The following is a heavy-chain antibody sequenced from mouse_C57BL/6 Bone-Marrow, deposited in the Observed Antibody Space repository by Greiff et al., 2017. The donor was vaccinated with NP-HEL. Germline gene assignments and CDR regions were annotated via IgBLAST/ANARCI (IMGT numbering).Heavy chain of an antibody. D-gene: IGHD1-1*01. CDR2: IDPENGDT. CDR1: GFNIKDDY. Sequence: EVQGVESGAELVRPGASVKLSCTASGFNIKDDYMHWVKQRPEQGLEWIGWIDPENGDTEYASKFQGKATITADTSSNTAYLQLSSLTSEDTAVYYCTTSTVVASGAYWGQGTLVTVSA. CDR3: TTSTVVASGAY. J-gene: IGHJ3*01. V-gene: IGHV14-4*01.